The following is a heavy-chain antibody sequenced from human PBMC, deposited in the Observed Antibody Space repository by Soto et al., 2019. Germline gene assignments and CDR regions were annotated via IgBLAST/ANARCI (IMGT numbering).Heavy chain of an antibody. CDR1: GFSCIYYY. V-gene: IGHV3-11*01. Sequence: GGALRVACASSGFSCIYYYMTWIRQAPGKGLECGSHISSSGSSIYYADSVKGRFTISRDNAQNSLYLQMNSLGAEDTAVYYCARRASTGRHFDYWGQGTLVTVSS. D-gene: IGHD1-1*01. CDR3: ARRASTGRHFDY. J-gene: IGHJ4*02. CDR2: ISSSGSSI.